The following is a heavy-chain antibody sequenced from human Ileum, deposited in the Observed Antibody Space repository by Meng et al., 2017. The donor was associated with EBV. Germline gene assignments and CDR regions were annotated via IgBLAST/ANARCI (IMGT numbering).Heavy chain of an antibody. CDR2: MSDSGIT. CDR3: AKNGEKYFEY. CDR1: GGSISVITW. Sequence: VQMQEPGPGLVNPSGPLSLTCAVSGGSISVITWWSWVRQSPEKGLEWIGEMSDSGITHYNPSLKSRVTISADKSNNQFSLKLTSVTSADTAVYFCAKNGEKYFEYWGQGTLVTVSS. J-gene: IGHJ4*02. V-gene: IGHV4-4*02.